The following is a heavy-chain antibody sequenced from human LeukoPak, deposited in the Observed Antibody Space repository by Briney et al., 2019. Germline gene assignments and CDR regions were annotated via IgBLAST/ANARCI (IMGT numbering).Heavy chain of an antibody. V-gene: IGHV3-74*01. CDR1: GFTFISYW. J-gene: IGHJ4*02. CDR2: INSDGSTT. D-gene: IGHD3-22*01. Sequence: PGGSLRLSCAASGFTFISYWIHWVRQTQPTGLVWVSSINSDGSTTSYAASVKGRFTISRDTAKNTLYLQMNSLRAEDTAVYYCARGHHYYDSSAYYYWGQGTLVTVSS. CDR3: ARGHHYYDSSAYYY.